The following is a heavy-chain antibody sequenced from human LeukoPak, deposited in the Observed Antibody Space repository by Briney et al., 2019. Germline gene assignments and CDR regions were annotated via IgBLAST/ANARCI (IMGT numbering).Heavy chain of an antibody. CDR3: ARGNYYYDSSGYYYGQFDY. J-gene: IGHJ4*02. Sequence: SVKVSCKASGGTFSSYAISWVRQAPGQGLEWMGGIIPIFGTANYAQKFQGRVTITADESTSTAYMELSSLRSEDTAVYYRARGNYYYDSSGYYYGQFDYWGQGTLVTVSS. CDR1: GGTFSSYA. V-gene: IGHV1-69*01. D-gene: IGHD3-22*01. CDR2: IIPIFGTA.